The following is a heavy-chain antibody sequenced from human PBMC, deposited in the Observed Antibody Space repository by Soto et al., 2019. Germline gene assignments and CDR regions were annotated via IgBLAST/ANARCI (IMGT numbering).Heavy chain of an antibody. D-gene: IGHD2-15*01. J-gene: IGHJ3*02. CDR3: ARLLPDAFDI. CDR2: IYSSGST. V-gene: IGHV3-66*04. Sequence: EVQLVESGGGLVQPGGSLRLSCAASGFTVSSNYMSWVRQAPGKGLEWVSVIYSSGSTYYADSVKGRFTISRDNSKNTLYLQMNSLRAEETAVYYCARLLPDAFDIWGQGTMVTVSS. CDR1: GFTVSSNY.